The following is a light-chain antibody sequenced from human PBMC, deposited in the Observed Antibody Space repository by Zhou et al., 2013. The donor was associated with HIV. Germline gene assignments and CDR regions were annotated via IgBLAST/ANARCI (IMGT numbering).Light chain of an antibody. Sequence: DIQMTQSPPAMSASVGDRVTIACRASQDISNFLAWFQQKPGKVPKRLIYGASSLQSGVPSRFSGSGSGTEFTLTISRLQPDDFATYYCQQYSLSPITFGRGTRLQI. J-gene: IGKJ5*01. CDR2: GAS. CDR3: QQYSLSPIT. V-gene: IGKV1-17*03. CDR1: QDISNF.